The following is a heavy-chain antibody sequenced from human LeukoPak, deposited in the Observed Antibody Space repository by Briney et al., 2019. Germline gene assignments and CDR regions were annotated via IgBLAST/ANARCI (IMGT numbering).Heavy chain of an antibody. J-gene: IGHJ6*02. CDR2: ISGSGGST. CDR3: ARGGTAMGYYGMDV. Sequence: GGSLRLSCVASGFTFSSYAMSWVRQAPGKGLEWVSAISGSGGSTYYADSVKGRFTISRDNSKNTLYLQMNSLRAGDTAVYYCARGGTAMGYYGMDVWGQGTTVTVSS. D-gene: IGHD5-18*01. CDR1: GFTFSSYA. V-gene: IGHV3-23*01.